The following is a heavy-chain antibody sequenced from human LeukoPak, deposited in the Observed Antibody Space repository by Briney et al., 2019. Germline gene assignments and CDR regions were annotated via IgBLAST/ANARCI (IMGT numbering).Heavy chain of an antibody. CDR1: GFTVSSNY. V-gene: IGHV3-53*01. Sequence: GGSLRLSCAASGFTVSSNYMSWVRQAPGKGPEWVSVIYSGGSTYYADSVKGRFTISRDNSKNTLYLQMNSLRAEDTAVYYCARDRRDFWSDESDYFDYWGQGTLVTVSS. D-gene: IGHD3-3*01. CDR3: ARDRRDFWSDESDYFDY. CDR2: IYSGGST. J-gene: IGHJ4*02.